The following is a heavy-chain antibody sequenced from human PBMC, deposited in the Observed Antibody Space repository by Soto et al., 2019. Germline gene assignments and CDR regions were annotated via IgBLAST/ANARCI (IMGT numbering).Heavy chain of an antibody. Sequence: EVQLVESGGGLVQPGGSLRLSCVVSGLTFRSYWMSWVRQAPGKGLEWVANINQDGSESYYVDSVNGRFTIPRDNAKNSLYLEMTSLRAEDTAVYYCARPARECSSPGCANWGQGTLVTVSS. J-gene: IGHJ4*02. D-gene: IGHD2-2*01. CDR3: ARPARECSSPGCAN. CDR2: INQDGSES. V-gene: IGHV3-7*01. CDR1: GLTFRSYW.